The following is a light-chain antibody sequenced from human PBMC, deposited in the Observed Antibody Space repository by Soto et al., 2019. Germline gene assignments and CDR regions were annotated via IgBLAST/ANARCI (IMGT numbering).Light chain of an antibody. Sequence: HSVLTQPASVSGSPGQSITISCTGTSSDVGTYNHVSWYQQHPGKAPKLMIYDVSNRPSGVSNRFSGSKSGNTASLTISGLQAEDEADYYCSSYTTSTTLGVFGTGTKVTVL. J-gene: IGLJ1*01. CDR3: SSYTTSTTLGV. CDR1: SSDVGTYNH. V-gene: IGLV2-14*01. CDR2: DVS.